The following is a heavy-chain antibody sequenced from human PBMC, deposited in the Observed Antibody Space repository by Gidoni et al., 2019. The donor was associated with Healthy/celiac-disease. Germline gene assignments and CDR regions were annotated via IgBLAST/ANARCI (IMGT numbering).Heavy chain of an antibody. Sequence: QLQLQESGPGLVKPSETLSLTCTVSGGSIRSSSYYWGWIRQPPGKGLEWIGSIYYSGSTYYNPSLKSRVTISVDTSKNQFSLKLSSVTAADTAVYYCARHKKDSGYGHFDYWGQGTLVTVSS. J-gene: IGHJ4*02. V-gene: IGHV4-39*01. CDR3: ARHKKDSGYGHFDY. D-gene: IGHD5-12*01. CDR1: GGSIRSSSYY. CDR2: IYYSGST.